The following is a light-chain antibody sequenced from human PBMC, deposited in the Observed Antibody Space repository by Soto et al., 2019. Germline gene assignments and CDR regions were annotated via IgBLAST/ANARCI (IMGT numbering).Light chain of an antibody. CDR2: EVN. CDR3: AAWDGSLNGYV. Sequence: QSVLTQPASVSGSPGQSITISCTGTSSNVGSYKLVSWYQQHPGKAPKLMIFEVNKRPSGVPDRFSGSKSGTSASLAISGLQSEDEADYCCAAWDGSLNGYVFGTGTKVTVL. V-gene: IGLV2-14*02. CDR1: SSNVGSYKL. J-gene: IGLJ1*01.